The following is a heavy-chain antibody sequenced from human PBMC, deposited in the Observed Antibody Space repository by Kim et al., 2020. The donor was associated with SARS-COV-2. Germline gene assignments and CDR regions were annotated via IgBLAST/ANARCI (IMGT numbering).Heavy chain of an antibody. Sequence: GGSLRLSCAASGFTFSNAWMTWVRQAPGKGLEWVGRIKRKTDGGTIEYAAPLKGRFTISRDDSQNTLYLEMNSLKTEDTALYYCCADTVYGAGWLLRDWGQGTLVTVSS. V-gene: IGHV3-15*01. CDR3: CADTVYGAGWLLRD. J-gene: IGHJ4*02. CDR2: IKRKTDGGTI. CDR1: GFTFSNAW. D-gene: IGHD3-10*01.